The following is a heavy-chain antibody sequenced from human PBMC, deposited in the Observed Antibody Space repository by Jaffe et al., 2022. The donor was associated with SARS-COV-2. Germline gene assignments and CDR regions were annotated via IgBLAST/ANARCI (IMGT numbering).Heavy chain of an antibody. D-gene: IGHD6-13*01. CDR3: ARVGRGSSWYREDYYYYMDV. CDR2: IYYSGST. CDR1: GGSISSYY. Sequence: QVQLQESGPGLVKPSETLSLTCTVSGGSISSYYWSWIRQPPGKGLEWIGYIYYSGSTNYNPSLKSRVTISVDTSKNQFSLKLSSVTAADTAVYYCARVGRGSSWYREDYYYYMDVWGKGTTVTVSS. J-gene: IGHJ6*03. V-gene: IGHV4-59*01.